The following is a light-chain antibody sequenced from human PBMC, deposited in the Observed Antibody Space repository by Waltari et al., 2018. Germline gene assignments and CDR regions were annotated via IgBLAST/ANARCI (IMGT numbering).Light chain of an antibody. J-gene: IGLJ3*02. CDR3: GTWDNSLSGGV. Sequence: QSVLTQPPSVSAAPGQKVTISCSGGNSNFGNDYVSWYQQLPGTAPKLSIYENVKRPSGIPDRVSGSKSGTSATLAITGLQSGDEANYYCGTWDNSLSGGVFGGGTWLTVL. CDR1: NSNFGNDY. V-gene: IGLV1-51*02. CDR2: ENV.